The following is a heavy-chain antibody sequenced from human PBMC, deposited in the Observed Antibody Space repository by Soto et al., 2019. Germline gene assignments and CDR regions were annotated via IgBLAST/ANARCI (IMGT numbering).Heavy chain of an antibody. CDR3: ASYGIFGVVVVLDAFDI. V-gene: IGHV1-69*06. CDR2: VIPIFGTA. J-gene: IGHJ3*02. CDR1: GGTFSSYA. Sequence: QVQLVQSGAEVKKPGSSVNVSCKASGGTFSSYAISWVRQAPGQGLEWMGGVIPIFGTANYAQMFQGRVTLTADKSTRTGYMELSSVRSEDTAVYYCASYGIFGVVVVLDAFDIWGQGTMVTVSS. D-gene: IGHD3-3*01.